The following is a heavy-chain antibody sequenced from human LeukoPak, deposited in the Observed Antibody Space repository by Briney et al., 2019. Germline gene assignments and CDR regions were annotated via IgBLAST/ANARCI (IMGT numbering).Heavy chain of an antibody. V-gene: IGHV1-46*01. CDR2: INPSGGST. J-gene: IGHJ4*02. CDR3: ARWTTTYLDY. Sequence: ASVKVSCKASGYTFTSYYIHWVRQAPGQGLEWMGIINPSGGSTNYAQKFQGRVTMTRETSTSTVYMELSSLRSEDSAVYYCARWTTTYLDYWGQGTLVTVSS. D-gene: IGHD4-11*01. CDR1: GYTFTSYY.